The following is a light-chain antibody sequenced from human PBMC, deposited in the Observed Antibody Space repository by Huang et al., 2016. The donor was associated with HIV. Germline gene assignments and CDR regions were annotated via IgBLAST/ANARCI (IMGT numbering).Light chain of an antibody. CDR3: QQFGSSPPYS. CDR2: GAS. V-gene: IGKV3-20*01. Sequence: EIVLTQSPDTLSLSPGERATVSFRASQSVTRNYLAWYQQRPGQGPKPLIDGASTRATGIPDRFSGSGSGTDFTLTISRLAPEEFAVYYCQQFGSSPPYSFGQGTKLEIK. J-gene: IGKJ2*03. CDR1: QSVTRNY.